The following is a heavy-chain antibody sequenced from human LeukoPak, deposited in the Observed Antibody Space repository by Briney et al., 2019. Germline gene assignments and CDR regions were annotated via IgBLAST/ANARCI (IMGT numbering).Heavy chain of an antibody. CDR2: VYHSGST. CDR1: GVSVRSYNY. Sequence: PSETLSLTCAVSGVSVRSYNYWSWVRQPPGKSLEWLGEVYHSGSTIYNPSLESRITISMDTSKNQFSLRLTSVTAADTAVYYCARVGSRSCGGDCYPEDYYYGMDVWGQGTTVTVSS. D-gene: IGHD2-21*02. J-gene: IGHJ6*02. V-gene: IGHV4-4*02. CDR3: ARVGSRSCGGDCYPEDYYYGMDV.